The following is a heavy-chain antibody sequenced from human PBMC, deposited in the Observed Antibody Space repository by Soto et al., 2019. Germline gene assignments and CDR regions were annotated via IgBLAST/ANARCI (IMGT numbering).Heavy chain of an antibody. D-gene: IGHD2-2*01. CDR1: GGTFSSYA. V-gene: IGHV1-69*13. CDR2: IIPIFGTA. Sequence: GASVKVSCKASGGTFSSYAISWVRQAPGQGLEWMGGIIPIFGTANYAQKFQGRVTITADESTSTAYMELSSLRSEDTAVYYCARVNRDIVVVPAAMGAYYFDYWGQGTLVTVSS. CDR3: ARVNRDIVVVPAAMGAYYFDY. J-gene: IGHJ4*02.